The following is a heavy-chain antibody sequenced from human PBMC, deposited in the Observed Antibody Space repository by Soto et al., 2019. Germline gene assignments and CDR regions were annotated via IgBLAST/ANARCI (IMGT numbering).Heavy chain of an antibody. J-gene: IGHJ4*02. Sequence: TLSLTCIVSGGSISSGGYYWSWIRQHPGKGLEWIGYIYYSGSTYYKPSIKSRVTISVDTSKNQFSLKLSSVTAADTAVYYCARGPPYDSGSYFYWGQGTLVTVSS. CDR1: GGSISSGGYY. CDR3: ARGPPYDSGSYFY. D-gene: IGHD3-10*01. CDR2: IYYSGST. V-gene: IGHV4-31*03.